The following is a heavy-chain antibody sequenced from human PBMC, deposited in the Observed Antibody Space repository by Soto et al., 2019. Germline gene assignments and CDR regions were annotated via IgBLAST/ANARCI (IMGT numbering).Heavy chain of an antibody. Sequence: EVQLLESGGGLVQPGGSLRLSCAASGFTFSSYAMSWVRQAPGKGLEWVSAISGSGSSTYYADSVTGRFTISRDNSKNTLYLHMNSLRADDTAVYYCAKTPGGAYCCGMDVWGQGTTVTVSS. CDR1: GFTFSSYA. D-gene: IGHD2-15*01. J-gene: IGHJ6*02. CDR2: ISGSGSST. CDR3: AKTPGGAYCCGMDV. V-gene: IGHV3-23*01.